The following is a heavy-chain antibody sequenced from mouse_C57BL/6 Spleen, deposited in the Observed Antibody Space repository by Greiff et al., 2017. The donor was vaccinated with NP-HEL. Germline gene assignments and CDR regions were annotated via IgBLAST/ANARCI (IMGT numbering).Heavy chain of an antibody. Sequence: EVNVVESGGGLVKPGGSLKLSCAASGFTFSDYGMHWVRQAPEKGLEWVAYISSGSSTIYYADTVKGRFTISRDNAKNTLFLQMTRLRADDAAMYYCARDYYYCDYWGQGTTLTVSS. CDR1: GFTFSDYG. V-gene: IGHV5-17*01. J-gene: IGHJ2*01. CDR3: ARDYYYCDY. D-gene: IGHD1-1*01. CDR2: ISSGSSTI.